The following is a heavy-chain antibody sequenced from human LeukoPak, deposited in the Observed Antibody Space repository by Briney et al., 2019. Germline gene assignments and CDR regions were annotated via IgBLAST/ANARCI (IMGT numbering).Heavy chain of an antibody. D-gene: IGHD6-19*01. CDR2: INSDGSST. CDR3: ARGPSGWGSLDS. CDR1: GFTFSSYW. J-gene: IGHJ4*02. V-gene: IGHV3-74*01. Sequence: GGSLRLSCAASGFTFSSYWMHWVRQAPGKGLVWVSRINSDGSSTNYADSVKGRFTISRDNAKNTLYLQVKSLRAEDTAVYYCARGPSGWGSLDSWGEGTLVTVSS.